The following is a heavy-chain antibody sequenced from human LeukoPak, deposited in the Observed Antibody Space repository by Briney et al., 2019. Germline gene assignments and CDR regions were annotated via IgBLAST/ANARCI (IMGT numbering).Heavy chain of an antibody. CDR1: GFTFSSYG. V-gene: IGHV3-21*01. J-gene: IGHJ3*02. Sequence: PGGSLRLSCAASGFTFSSYGMNWVRQAPGKGLEWVSSISSSSSYIYYADSVKGRFTISRDNAKNSLYLQMNSLGAEDTAVYYCARDREAVAGTPDIWGQGTMVTVSS. D-gene: IGHD6-19*01. CDR3: ARDREAVAGTPDI. CDR2: ISSSSSYI.